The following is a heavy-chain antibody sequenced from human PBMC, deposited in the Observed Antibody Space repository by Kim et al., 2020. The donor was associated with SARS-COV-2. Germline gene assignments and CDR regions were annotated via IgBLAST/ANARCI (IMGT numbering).Heavy chain of an antibody. D-gene: IGHD3-3*01. CDR3: ARDGFEVTYYDFWSGYWLRDAFDI. J-gene: IGHJ3*02. CDR1: GFTFSSYG. V-gene: IGHV3-33*01. Sequence: GGSLRLSCAASGFTFSSYGMHWVRQAPGKGLEWVAVIWYDGSNKYYADSVKGRFTISRDNSKNTLYLQMNSLRAEDTAVYYCARDGFEVTYYDFWSGYWLRDAFDIWGQGTMVTVSS. CDR2: IWYDGSNK.